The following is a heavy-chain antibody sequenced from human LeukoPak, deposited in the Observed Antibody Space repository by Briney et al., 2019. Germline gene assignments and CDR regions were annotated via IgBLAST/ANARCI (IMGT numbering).Heavy chain of an antibody. CDR3: ARYSGNYRFFDY. CDR1: GGSISSSSYY. J-gene: IGHJ4*02. V-gene: IGHV4-39*07. CDR2: IYYSGST. Sequence: PSETLSLTCTVSGGSISSSSYYWGWIRQAPGEGLEWIGSIYYSGSTYNTPSLKSRVTISVDTSENQFSLKLTSVTAADSAMYYCARYSGNYRFFDYWGQGTLVTVSS. D-gene: IGHD1-26*01.